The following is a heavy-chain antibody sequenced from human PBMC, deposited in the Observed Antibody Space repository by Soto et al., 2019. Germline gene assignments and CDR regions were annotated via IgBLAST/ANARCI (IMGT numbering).Heavy chain of an antibody. V-gene: IGHV3-30-3*01. CDR1: GFTFSSYA. J-gene: IGHJ5*02. Sequence: QVQLVESGGGVVQPGRSLRLSCAASGFTFSSYAMHWVRQAPGKGLEWVAVISYDGSNKYYADSVKGRFTISRDNSKNTLYLQMNSLRAEATAVYYCARSVGTWGQGTLVTVSS. CDR3: ARSVGT. CDR2: ISYDGSNK.